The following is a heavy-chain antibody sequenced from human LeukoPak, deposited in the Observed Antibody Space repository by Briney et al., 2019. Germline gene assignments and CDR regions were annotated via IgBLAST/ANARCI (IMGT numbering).Heavy chain of an antibody. D-gene: IGHD6-13*01. J-gene: IGHJ4*02. CDR3: ARGPSHTSTWFFDY. CDR2: VYSSGST. CDR1: GDSISNYY. Sequence: SETLSLTCTVSGDSISNYYWSWIRQRAGKGLEWIGRVYSSGSTNYNPSLKSRVAMSVDTSENQFSLKLTSVTATDTAVYYCARGPSHTSTWFFDYWGQGTLVTVSS. V-gene: IGHV4-4*07.